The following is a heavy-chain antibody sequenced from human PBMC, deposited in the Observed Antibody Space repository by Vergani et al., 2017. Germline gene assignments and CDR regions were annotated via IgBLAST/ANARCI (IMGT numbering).Heavy chain of an antibody. CDR1: EFTFSNYA. V-gene: IGHV3-23*01. D-gene: IGHD3-16*01. Sequence: EVQLLESGGGLVQPGGSLRLTCAASEFTFSNYAMNWVRQAPGKGLEWVSGISGSGVSAYYTDSVKGRFTISRDDSKNILYLQMDSLRAADTALYFCAKPYYTSSWGTWFDTWGQGTLVTVSS. CDR2: ISGSGVSA. CDR3: AKPYYTSSWGTWFDT. J-gene: IGHJ5*02.